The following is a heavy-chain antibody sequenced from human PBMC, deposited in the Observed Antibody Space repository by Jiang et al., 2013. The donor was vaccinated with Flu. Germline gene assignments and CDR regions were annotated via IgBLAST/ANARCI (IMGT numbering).Heavy chain of an antibody. Sequence: TVSGESITNETFYWGWIRQAPGKGLEWIGSVFQRGSAYYNPSLKSRVTMSLDTSKNRFSLTLTSVTAADTAVYYCASRGSSIWSSASALFEIWGQGSPVTVSS. CDR1: GESITNETFY. CDR3: ASRGSSIWSSASALFEI. V-gene: IGHV4-39*01. D-gene: IGHD3-3*01. J-gene: IGHJ4*02. CDR2: VFQRGSA.